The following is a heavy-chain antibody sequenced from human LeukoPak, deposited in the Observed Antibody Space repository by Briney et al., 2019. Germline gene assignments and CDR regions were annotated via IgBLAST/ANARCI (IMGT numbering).Heavy chain of an antibody. D-gene: IGHD1-26*01. CDR2: ISAYNGNT. CDR3: ARAKRDGSYYIFDY. CDR1: GYAFTSYG. V-gene: IGHV1-18*01. J-gene: IGHJ4*02. Sequence: GASVKVSCKASGYAFTSYGISWVRQAPGQGLEWMGWISAYNGNTNYAQKLQGRVTMTTDTSTSTAYMELRSLRSDDTAVYYCARAKRDGSYYIFDYWGQGTLVTVSS.